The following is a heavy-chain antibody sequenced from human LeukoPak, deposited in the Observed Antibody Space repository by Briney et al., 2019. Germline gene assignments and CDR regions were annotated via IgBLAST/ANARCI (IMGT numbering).Heavy chain of an antibody. J-gene: IGHJ4*02. CDR3: ARHWYYDSGGYPDY. CDR1: GGSISSSSYY. CDR2: IYYSGST. Sequence: SETLSLTCTVSGGSISSSSYYWGWIRQPPGKGLEWIGSIYYSGSTYYNPSLKSRVTISVDTSKNQFSLKLSSVTAADTAVYYCARHWYYDSGGYPDYWGQGALITVSS. D-gene: IGHD3-22*01. V-gene: IGHV4-39*07.